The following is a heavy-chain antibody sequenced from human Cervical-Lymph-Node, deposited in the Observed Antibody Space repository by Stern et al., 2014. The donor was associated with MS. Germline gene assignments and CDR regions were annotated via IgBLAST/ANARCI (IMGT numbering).Heavy chain of an antibody. D-gene: IGHD3-3*01. CDR2: IDWNDKT. V-gene: IGHV2-70*04. CDR3: ARMMGSGYRHYFDY. J-gene: IGHJ4*02. Sequence: QVTLKESGPALVKPTQTLTLTCTFSGFSLVTSGVRVSWIRQPPGKALEWLARIDWNDKTFYNTYLMTRRTISKDTAKNQVVLTMTNVDPVDTATYYCARMMGSGYRHYFDYWGQGTPVTVS. CDR1: GFSLVTSGVR.